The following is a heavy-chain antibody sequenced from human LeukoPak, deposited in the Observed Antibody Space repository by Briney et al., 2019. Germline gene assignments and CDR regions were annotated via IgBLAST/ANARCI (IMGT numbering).Heavy chain of an antibody. V-gene: IGHV4-39*01. CDR3: ARPQGSSWYVAFDI. Sequence: SETLSLTCTVSGGSISSSSYYWGWIRQPPGKGLEWIGSIYYSGSTYYNPSLKSRVTISVDTSKNQFSLKLSSVTAADTAVYYCARPQGSSWYVAFDIWGQGTMVTVSS. CDR1: GGSISSSSYY. J-gene: IGHJ3*02. D-gene: IGHD6-13*01. CDR2: IYYSGST.